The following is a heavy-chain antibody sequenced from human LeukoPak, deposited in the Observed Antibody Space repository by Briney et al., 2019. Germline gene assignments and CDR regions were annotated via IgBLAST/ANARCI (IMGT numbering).Heavy chain of an antibody. CDR2: IGLSSGAR. CDR3: ARDHNYAFDY. CDR1: GFTFSDYS. Sequence: GGSLRLSCAASGFTFSDYSMNWVRQAPGKGLEWLSYIGLSSGARYYADCVKGRFSISSDNAKNSLYLQMNSLRADDTAVYYCARDHNYAFDYWGQGILVTVSS. V-gene: IGHV3-48*04. J-gene: IGHJ4*02. D-gene: IGHD5-18*01.